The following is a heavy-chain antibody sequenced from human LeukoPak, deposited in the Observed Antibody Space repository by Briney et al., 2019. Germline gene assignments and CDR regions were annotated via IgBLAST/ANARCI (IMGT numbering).Heavy chain of an antibody. CDR1: GGSISSGGYS. Sequence: SETLSLTCAVSGGSISSGGYSWSWIRQPPGKGLEWIGYIYHSGSTYYNLSLKSRVTISVDRSKNQFSQKLSSVTAADTAVYYCARERNSGSYSFYFDYWGQGTLVTVSS. J-gene: IGHJ4*02. V-gene: IGHV4-30-2*01. CDR2: IYHSGST. D-gene: IGHD3-10*01. CDR3: ARERNSGSYSFYFDY.